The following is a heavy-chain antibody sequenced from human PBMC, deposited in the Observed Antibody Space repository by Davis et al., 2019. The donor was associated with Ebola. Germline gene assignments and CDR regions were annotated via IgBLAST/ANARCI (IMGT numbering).Heavy chain of an antibody. CDR2: IYPGDSDT. Sequence: GESLKISCKGSGYSFTSYWIGWVRQMPGKGLEWMGNIYPGDSDTRYSPSFQGQVTLSVDKSSTTAYLQWGSLKASDSAMYYCARQGGGSGRLTSFDYWGQGTLIIVSS. CDR1: GYSFTSYW. D-gene: IGHD1-26*01. CDR3: ARQGGGSGRLTSFDY. J-gene: IGHJ4*02. V-gene: IGHV5-51*01.